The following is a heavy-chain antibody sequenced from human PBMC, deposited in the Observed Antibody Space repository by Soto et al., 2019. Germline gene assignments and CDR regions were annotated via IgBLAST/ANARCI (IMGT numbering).Heavy chain of an antibody. V-gene: IGHV4-59*01. CDR1: CGSIISYY. Sequence: PSETLSLTCTFSCGSIISYYWSWIRQPPGKGLEWIGYIYYSGSTNYNPSLKSRVTISVDTSKNQFSLKLSSVTAADTAVYYCAGTAMARSAIDYWGQGTLVTVSS. D-gene: IGHD5-18*01. CDR3: AGTAMARSAIDY. CDR2: IYYSGST. J-gene: IGHJ4*02.